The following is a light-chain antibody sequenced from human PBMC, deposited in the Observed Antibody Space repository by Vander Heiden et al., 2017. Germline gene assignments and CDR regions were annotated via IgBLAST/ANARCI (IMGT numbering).Light chain of an antibody. CDR3: AAWDDSLNGVV. V-gene: IGLV1-44*01. CDR1: SSNIGSNN. Sequence: QSVLTQPPSPSGTPGQTVTISCSGSSSNIGSNNVDWYQQLPGTAPKLLIYSNNQRPSGVPDRFSGSKSGTSASLAISGIQSEDEADFYCAAWDDSLNGVVFGGGTKLTVL. CDR2: SNN. J-gene: IGLJ2*01.